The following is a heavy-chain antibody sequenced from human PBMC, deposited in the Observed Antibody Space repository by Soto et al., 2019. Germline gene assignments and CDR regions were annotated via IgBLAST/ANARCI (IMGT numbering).Heavy chain of an antibody. CDR1: GYTFTGYY. CDR2: INPNSGGT. D-gene: IGHD1-26*01. CDR3: ARERGGSRRWFDP. J-gene: IGHJ5*02. V-gene: IGHV1-2*02. Sequence: QVQLVQSGAEVKKPGASVKVSCKASGYTFTGYYMHWVRQAPGQGLEWMGWINPNSGGTNYAQKLQGRVTMTRDTAISTAYMELSRLTSDDTAVYYCARERGGSRRWFDPWSQGTLVTVSS.